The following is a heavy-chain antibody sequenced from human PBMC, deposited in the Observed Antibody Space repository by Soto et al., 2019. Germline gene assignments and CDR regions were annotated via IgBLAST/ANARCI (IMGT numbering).Heavy chain of an antibody. V-gene: IGHV4-4*02. CDR1: SGSISSSNW. CDR3: ARDSGSDYIWGSYRYTGFDY. D-gene: IGHD3-16*02. CDR2: IYHSGST. J-gene: IGHJ4*02. Sequence: SETLSLTCAVSSGSISSSNWWSWVRQPPGKGLEWIGEIYHSGSTNYNPSLKSRVTISVDKSKNQFSLKLSSVTAADTAVYYCARDSGSDYIWGSYRYTGFDYWGQGTLVTVSS.